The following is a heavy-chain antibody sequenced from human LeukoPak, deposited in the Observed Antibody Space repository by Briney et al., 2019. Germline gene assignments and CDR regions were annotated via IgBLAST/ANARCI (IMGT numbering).Heavy chain of an antibody. D-gene: IGHD2-2*01. CDR1: GFTFSSYS. V-gene: IGHV3-21*01. J-gene: IGHJ4*02. Sequence: GGSLRLSCAASGFTFSSYSMNWVRQAPGKGLEGVSSISSSSSYIYYADSVKGRFTISRDNAKNSLYLQMNSLRAEDTAVYYCARDARVSSTSCPGYWGQGTLVTVSS. CDR2: ISSSSSYI. CDR3: ARDARVSSTSCPGY.